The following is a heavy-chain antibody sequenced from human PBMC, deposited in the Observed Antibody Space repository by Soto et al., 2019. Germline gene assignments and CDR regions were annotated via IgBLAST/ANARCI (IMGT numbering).Heavy chain of an antibody. CDR2: IYYSGST. CDR3: ARLRKYYDILTGYYKTYYFDY. Sequence: SETLSLTCTVSGGSISSSSYYWGWIRQPPGKGLEWIGSIYYSGSTYYNPSLKSRVTISVDTSKNQFSLKLSSVTAADTAVYYCARLRKYYDILTGYYKTYYFDYWGQGTLVTVS. D-gene: IGHD3-9*01. V-gene: IGHV4-39*01. CDR1: GGSISSSSYY. J-gene: IGHJ4*02.